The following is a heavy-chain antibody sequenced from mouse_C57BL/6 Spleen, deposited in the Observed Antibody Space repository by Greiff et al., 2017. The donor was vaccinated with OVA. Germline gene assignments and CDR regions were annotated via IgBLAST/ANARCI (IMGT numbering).Heavy chain of an antibody. CDR1: GYTFTDYY. V-gene: IGHV1-26*01. CDR3: ARRGDLLLRSIDS. Sequence: EVQLQQSGPELVQPGASVKISCKASGYTFTDYYMNWVKQSHGKSLEWIGAISPNNGGICYNEKFKVKATLTVDKSSSTAYMELLILTSVVSAINYSARRGDLLLRSIDSWSQGTTHSASS. J-gene: IGHJ2*01. D-gene: IGHD1-1*01. CDR2: ISPNNGGI.